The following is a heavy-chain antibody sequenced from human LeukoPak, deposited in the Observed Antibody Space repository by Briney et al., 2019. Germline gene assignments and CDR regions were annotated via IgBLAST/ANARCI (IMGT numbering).Heavy chain of an antibody. J-gene: IGHJ4*02. CDR2: ISNNGGYT. CDR1: GFTFSSYW. Sequence: GGSLRLSCAASGFTFSSYWMSWVRQAPGKGLEWVSAISNNGGYTYYADSVQGRFTISRDNSKSTLCLQMNSLRAEDTAVYYCAKQLGHCSDGSCYFPYWGQGTLVTVSS. D-gene: IGHD2-15*01. V-gene: IGHV3-23*01. CDR3: AKQLGHCSDGSCYFPY.